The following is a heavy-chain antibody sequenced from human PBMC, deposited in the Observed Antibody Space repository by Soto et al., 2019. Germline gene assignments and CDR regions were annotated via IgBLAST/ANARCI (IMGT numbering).Heavy chain of an antibody. D-gene: IGHD4-17*01. J-gene: IGHJ4*02. CDR1: GYTFTSYE. Sequence: QVQLVQSGAEVKKPGASVKVSCKASGYTFTSYEINWVRQATGQGLEWMGWMNPNSGNTGYAQKFQGRVTMTRNTSISTAYMELSSLRSEDTAVYYCARVSWAGGDYVGLLDYWGQGTLVTVSS. CDR3: ARVSWAGGDYVGLLDY. V-gene: IGHV1-8*01. CDR2: MNPNSGNT.